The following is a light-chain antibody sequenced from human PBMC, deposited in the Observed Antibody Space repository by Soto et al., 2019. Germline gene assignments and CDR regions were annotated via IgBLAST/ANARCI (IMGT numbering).Light chain of an antibody. Sequence: QSALTQPASVSGSPGQSITVSCTGTSSDIGGYIFVSWYQQHPGKAPKLMIYDINNRPSGVSKRFSGSKSGNTASLTISGLQAEDEADYYCVSYTARSSYVFGAGTKLTAL. CDR2: DIN. CDR1: SSDIGGYIF. V-gene: IGLV2-14*01. J-gene: IGLJ1*01. CDR3: VSYTARSSYV.